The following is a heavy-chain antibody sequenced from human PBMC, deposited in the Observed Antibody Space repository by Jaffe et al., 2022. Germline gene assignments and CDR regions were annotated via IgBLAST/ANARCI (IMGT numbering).Heavy chain of an antibody. V-gene: IGHV7-4-1*02. CDR1: GFTFSNYG. Sequence: QAQLVQSGSELQKPGASVKVSCRASGFTFSNYGLDWVRQAPGQGLEWMGWMNTNTGTPTFAQGFTGRFVFSLDTSVSTAYLQINSLKPEDSAVYYCARGRGSDGFDIWGQGTMVTVSS. D-gene: IGHD3-10*01. CDR2: MNTNTGTP. J-gene: IGHJ3*02. CDR3: ARGRGSDGFDI.